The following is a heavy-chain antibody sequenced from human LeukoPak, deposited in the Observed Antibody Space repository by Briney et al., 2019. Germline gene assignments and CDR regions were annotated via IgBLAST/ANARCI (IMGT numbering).Heavy chain of an antibody. D-gene: IGHD5-18*01. Sequence: SETLSLTCTVSGWSLSSHSYYWGWLRQPPGKGLEGIRSSYYSGCTYNTPSLKSRVTISVDTSKNHFSLKLSSVTAAATAVYYCARRWIQLWFDYWGQGTLVTVSA. CDR1: GWSLSSHSYY. CDR3: ARRWIQLWFDY. V-gene: IGHV4-39*01. CDR2: SYYSGCT. J-gene: IGHJ4*02.